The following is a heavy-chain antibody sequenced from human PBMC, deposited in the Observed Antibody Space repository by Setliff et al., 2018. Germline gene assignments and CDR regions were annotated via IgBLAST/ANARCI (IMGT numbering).Heavy chain of an antibody. CDR2: ISSSSSYI. D-gene: IGHD3-3*01. V-gene: IGHV3-21*01. CDR3: AAARITIFGVVTPLDY. J-gene: IGHJ4*02. Sequence: PGGSLRLSCAASGFTFSSYSMNWVRQAPGKGLEWVSSISSSSSYIYYADSVKGRFTISRDNAKNSLYLQMNSLRAEDTAVYYCAAARITIFGVVTPLDYWGQGTLVTVS. CDR1: GFTFSSYS.